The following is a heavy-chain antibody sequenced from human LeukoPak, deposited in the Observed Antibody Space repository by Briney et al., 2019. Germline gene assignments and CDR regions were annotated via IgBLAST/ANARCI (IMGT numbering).Heavy chain of an antibody. D-gene: IGHD1-26*01. CDR1: GGSISSYY. CDR2: ISGSGSST. J-gene: IGHJ4*02. CDR3: AKDLIIVGATLGFDY. Sequence: ETLSLTCTVSGGSISSYYWSWIRQPAGKGLEWVSAISGSGSSTYYADSVKGRFTISRDNSKNTLYLQMNSLRAEDTAVYYCAKDLIIVGATLGFDYWGQGTLVTVSS. V-gene: IGHV3-23*01.